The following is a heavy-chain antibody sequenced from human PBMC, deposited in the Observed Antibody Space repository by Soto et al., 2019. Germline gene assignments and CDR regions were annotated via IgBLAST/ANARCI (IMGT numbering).Heavy chain of an antibody. Sequence: QLQLQESGPGLVKPSETLSLTCTVSGGSISSSTFYWGWIRQPPGKGLEWIGRAYYDGTTYYNPSLRSRVTISVDTSKNQFSLKMSSVTAADTAAYYCAYFDWLPYWGQGTLVTVSS. CDR3: AYFDWLPY. D-gene: IGHD3-9*01. V-gene: IGHV4-39*01. CDR2: AYYDGTT. J-gene: IGHJ4*02. CDR1: GGSISSSTFY.